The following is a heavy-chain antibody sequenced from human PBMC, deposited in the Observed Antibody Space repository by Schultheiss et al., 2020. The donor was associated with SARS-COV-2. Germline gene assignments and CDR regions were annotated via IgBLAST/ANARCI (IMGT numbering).Heavy chain of an antibody. J-gene: IGHJ4*02. V-gene: IGHV4-4*07. D-gene: IGHD6-13*01. CDR1: GGSISSYY. CDR3: ARFSASSIAATFDY. Sequence: SETLSLTCTVSGGSISSYYWSWIRQPAGKGLEWIGRIYTSGSTNYNPSLKSRVTMSVDTSKNQFSLKLSSVTAADTAVYYCARFSASSIAATFDYWGQGTLVTVSS. CDR2: IYTSGST.